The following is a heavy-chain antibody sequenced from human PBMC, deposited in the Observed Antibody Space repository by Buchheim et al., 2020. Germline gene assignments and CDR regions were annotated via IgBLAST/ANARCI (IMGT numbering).Heavy chain of an antibody. D-gene: IGHD2-21*01. CDR3: ARDQIAVGVFYGMDV. CDR1: GFTFGTYS. V-gene: IGHV3-48*02. J-gene: IGHJ6*02. CDR2: ISGSSSSI. Sequence: VQLVESGGGLVQPGGSLRLSCAASGFTFGTYSMNWVRQAPGKGLEWISYISGSSSSIYYADSVKGRFTISRDNPKNSLTLQMSSLRDEDTAVYYCARDQIAVGVFYGMDVWGQGTT.